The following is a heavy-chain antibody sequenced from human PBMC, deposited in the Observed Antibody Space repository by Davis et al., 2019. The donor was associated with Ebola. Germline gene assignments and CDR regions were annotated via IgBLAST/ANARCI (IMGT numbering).Heavy chain of an antibody. Sequence: MPSETLSLTCAVYGGSFRDYYWSWIRQPPGKGLEWIGEINHSGSTNYNPSLKSRVTISVDTSKNQFSLKLSSVTAADTAVYYCARGGVIAAAGNDDFYYYYGMDVWGQGTTVTVSS. D-gene: IGHD6-13*01. CDR3: ARGGVIAAAGNDDFYYYYGMDV. J-gene: IGHJ6*02. CDR1: GGSFRDYY. CDR2: INHSGST. V-gene: IGHV4-34*01.